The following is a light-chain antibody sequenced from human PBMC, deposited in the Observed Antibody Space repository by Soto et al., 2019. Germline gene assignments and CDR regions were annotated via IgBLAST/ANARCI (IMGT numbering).Light chain of an antibody. CDR2: WAS. Sequence: DIVMTQSPDSLAVSLGERATINCKSSQSVLYSSNNKNYLAWYQQKPGQPPKLLIYWASTRESGVSDRFSGSGSGAAFPLTISRLQAEDVAVYYCQQYFGTPLTFGGGTKVEIK. J-gene: IGKJ4*01. CDR1: QSVLYSSNNKNY. V-gene: IGKV4-1*01. CDR3: QQYFGTPLT.